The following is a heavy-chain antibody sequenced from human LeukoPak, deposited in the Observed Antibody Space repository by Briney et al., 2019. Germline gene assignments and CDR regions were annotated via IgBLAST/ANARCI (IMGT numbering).Heavy chain of an antibody. J-gene: IGHJ6*04. Sequence: GGSLRPSCAASGFTFSSYAMSWVRQAPGKGLEWVSAISGSGGSTFYPDSVKGRFTISRDNAKNSLYLQMNSLRAEDTAVYYCAELGITMIGGVWGKGTTVTISS. CDR3: AELGITMIGGV. CDR2: ISGSGGST. V-gene: IGHV3-23*01. CDR1: GFTFSSYA. D-gene: IGHD3-10*02.